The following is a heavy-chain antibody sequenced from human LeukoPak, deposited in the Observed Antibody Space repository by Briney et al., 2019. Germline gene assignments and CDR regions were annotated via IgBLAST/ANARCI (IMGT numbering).Heavy chain of an antibody. Sequence: SQTLSLTCTVSGGSISSGDYYWSWIRQPPGKGLEWIGYIYYSGSTYYNPSLKSRVTVSVDTSNNQFSLKLNSVTAADTAVYYCARDRATYVWGSYRSRGSFDYWGQGTLVTVSS. V-gene: IGHV4-30-4*08. CDR1: GGSISSGDYY. D-gene: IGHD3-16*02. J-gene: IGHJ4*02. CDR2: IYYSGST. CDR3: ARDRATYVWGSYRSRGSFDY.